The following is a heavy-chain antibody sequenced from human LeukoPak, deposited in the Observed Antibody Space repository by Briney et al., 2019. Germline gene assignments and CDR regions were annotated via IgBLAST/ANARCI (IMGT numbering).Heavy chain of an antibody. V-gene: IGHV4-59*01. CDR3: ARLKCISTTCPSRYVMDV. CDR2: IYYSGST. Sequence: PSETLSLTCSVSGGSICSYYWSWIRQPPGKGLEYIGYIYYSGSTNYNPSLKSRVAISVDTSKDQFYLNLTSVTAADTAVYYCARLKCISTTCPSRYVMDVWGQGTTVTVSS. D-gene: IGHD2-2*01. CDR1: GGSICSYY. J-gene: IGHJ6*02.